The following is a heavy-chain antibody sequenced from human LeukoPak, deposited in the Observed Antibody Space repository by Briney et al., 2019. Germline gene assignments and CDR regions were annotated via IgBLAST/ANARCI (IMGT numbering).Heavy chain of an antibody. CDR2: INHSGST. CDR3: ARRLSSGYYYGRGYYFDY. Sequence: SETLSLICSVSGYSISSGYYWSWIRQPPGKGLEWIGEINHSGSTNYNPSLKSRVTISVDTSKNQFSLKLSSVTAADTAVYYCARRLSSGYYYGRGYYFDYWGQGTLVTVSS. V-gene: IGHV4-38-2*02. CDR1: GYSISSGYY. D-gene: IGHD3-22*01. J-gene: IGHJ4*02.